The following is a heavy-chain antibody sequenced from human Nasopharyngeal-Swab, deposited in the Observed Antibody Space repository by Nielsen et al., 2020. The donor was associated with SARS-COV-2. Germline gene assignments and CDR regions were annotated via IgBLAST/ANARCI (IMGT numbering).Heavy chain of an antibody. CDR1: GGSISSYY. D-gene: IGHD5-12*01. V-gene: IGHV4-59*01. Sequence: SETLSLTCTVSGGSISSYYWSWIRQPPGKGLERIGYIYYSGSTKYNHSLKSRVTISVDTSKNQFSLYLNSVTAADTAVYSCAKQNSGYDYEDTYYYYYMDVWGQGTTVTVSS. CDR3: AKQNSGYDYEDTYYYYYMDV. CDR2: IYYSGST. J-gene: IGHJ6*03.